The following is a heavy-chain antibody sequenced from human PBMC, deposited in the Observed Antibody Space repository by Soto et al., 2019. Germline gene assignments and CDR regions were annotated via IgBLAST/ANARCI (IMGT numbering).Heavy chain of an antibody. J-gene: IGHJ5*02. CDR3: ARARLSRSWWFDP. Sequence: SETLSLTCAVYGGSFSSYYWSWIRQPPGKGLEWIGYIYYSGSTNYNPSLKSRVTISVDTSKNQFSLKLSSVTAADTAVYYCARARLSRSWWFDPWGPGTLVTVS. CDR1: GGSFSSYY. D-gene: IGHD3-10*01. CDR2: IYYSGST. V-gene: IGHV4-59*01.